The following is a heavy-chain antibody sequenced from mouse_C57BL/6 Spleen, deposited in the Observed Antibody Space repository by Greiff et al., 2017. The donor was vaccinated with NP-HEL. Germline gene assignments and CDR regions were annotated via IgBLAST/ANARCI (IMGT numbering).Heavy chain of an antibody. CDR1: GFNIKDYY. Sequence: VQLQQSGAELVKPGASVKLSCTASGFNIKDYYMHWVKQRTEQGLEWIGRIDPEDGETKYALKFQGKATITADTSSNTAYLQLSSLTSEDTAVYYCARRGLLYLDYWGQGTTLTVSS. V-gene: IGHV14-2*01. CDR2: IDPEDGET. J-gene: IGHJ2*01. D-gene: IGHD2-12*01. CDR3: ARRGLLYLDY.